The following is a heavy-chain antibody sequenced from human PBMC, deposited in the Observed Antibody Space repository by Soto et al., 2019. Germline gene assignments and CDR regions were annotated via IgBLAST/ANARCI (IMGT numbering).Heavy chain of an antibody. V-gene: IGHV4-4*02. D-gene: IGHD3-3*01. Sequence: SETLSLTCAVSGDSIDSVNWWSFVRQSPGKGLEWIGEIYHSGSTNYNPSLKSRVSMSVDKSNNQFSLQLTSVTAADTAVYYCATFSGFFTISPFDAWGQGILVTVSS. J-gene: IGHJ5*02. CDR2: IYHSGST. CDR3: ATFSGFFTISPFDA. CDR1: GDSIDSVNW.